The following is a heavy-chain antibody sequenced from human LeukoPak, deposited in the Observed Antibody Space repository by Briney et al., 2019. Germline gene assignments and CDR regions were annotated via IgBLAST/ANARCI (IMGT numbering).Heavy chain of an antibody. CDR2: ISGSGRTT. J-gene: IGHJ4*02. V-gene: IGHV3-23*01. CDR1: GFTFSNHA. Sequence: GGSLRLSCAASGFTFSNHAMSWVRQTPGKGLQWVSVISGSGRTTEYADSVKGRFTISRDNSKNTLSLQMNSLRVEDAAIYYCAKNVVVRRYIDYWGQGTLVTVSS. CDR3: AKNVVVRRYIDY. D-gene: IGHD2-15*01.